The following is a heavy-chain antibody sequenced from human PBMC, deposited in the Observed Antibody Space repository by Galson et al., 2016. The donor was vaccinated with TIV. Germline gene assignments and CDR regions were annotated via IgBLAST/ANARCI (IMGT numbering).Heavy chain of an antibody. CDR3: ARLHRHGGFDI. CDR1: DGSFSGYY. Sequence: SETLSLTCAVSDGSFSGYYWSHVRQPPGGGLEWIAEINHGETASYNPSLKSRATISLDKSKKQFSLNLTSVTAADMAIYYCARLHRHGGFDIWGPGTMVSVSA. J-gene: IGHJ3*02. V-gene: IGHV4-34*01. CDR2: INHGETA. D-gene: IGHD2-15*01.